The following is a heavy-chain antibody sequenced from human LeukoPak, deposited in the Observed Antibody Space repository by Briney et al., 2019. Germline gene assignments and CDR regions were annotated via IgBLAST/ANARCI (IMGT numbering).Heavy chain of an antibody. J-gene: IGHJ4*02. CDR2: INHSGST. CDR1: GGSFSGYY. CDR3: ARDRYCSGGSCPNFDY. V-gene: IGHV4-34*01. Sequence: PSETLSLTCAVYGGSFSGYYWSWIRQPPGKGLEWIGEINHSGSTNYNPSLKSRVTISVDTSKNQFSLKPSSVTAADTAVYYCARDRYCSGGSCPNFDYWGQGTLVTVSS. D-gene: IGHD2-15*01.